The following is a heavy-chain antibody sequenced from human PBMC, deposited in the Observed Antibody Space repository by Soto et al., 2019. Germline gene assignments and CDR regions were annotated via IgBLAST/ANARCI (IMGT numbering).Heavy chain of an antibody. V-gene: IGHV1-18*01. D-gene: IGHD3-10*01. CDR2: ISAYNGNT. CDR1: GYTFTSYG. CDR3: ARDLTMVRGVRTSDAFDI. J-gene: IGHJ3*02. Sequence: QLQLVQSGAEVKKPGASVKVACKASGYTFTSYGISWVRQAPGQGLEWMGWISAYNGNTNYAQKLQGRVTMTTDTSTSTAYMELRSLRSDDTAVYYCARDLTMVRGVRTSDAFDIWGQGTMVTVSS.